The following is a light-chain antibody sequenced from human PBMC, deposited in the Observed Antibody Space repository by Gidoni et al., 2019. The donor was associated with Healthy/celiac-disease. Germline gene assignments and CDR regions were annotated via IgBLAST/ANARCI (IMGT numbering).Light chain of an antibody. CDR3: QQYNNWPYT. Sequence: EIVMTQSPATLSVSPGERATLSCRASQSVSSNLAWYQQKPGQAPRLLIYGASTRATGTPARFSGSGSGTGFTLTISSLQSEDFEVYYCQQYNNWPYTFGQGTKLEIK. CDR2: GAS. J-gene: IGKJ2*01. CDR1: QSVSSN. V-gene: IGKV3-15*01.